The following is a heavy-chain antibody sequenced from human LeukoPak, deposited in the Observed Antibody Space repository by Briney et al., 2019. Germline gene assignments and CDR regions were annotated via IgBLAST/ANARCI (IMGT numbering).Heavy chain of an antibody. J-gene: IGHJ5*02. CDR1: GDSFGTYG. D-gene: IGHD3-10*01. V-gene: IGHV1-69*05. Sequence: ASVKVSCKASGDSFGTYGITWVRQAPGEGLEWMGGFYPIFGSAQYAQKFQGRVTITMDVSARTVYMELSSLRSEDTTIYYCARDFGSGVFDPWGQGTLVTVSS. CDR2: FYPIFGSA. CDR3: ARDFGSGVFDP.